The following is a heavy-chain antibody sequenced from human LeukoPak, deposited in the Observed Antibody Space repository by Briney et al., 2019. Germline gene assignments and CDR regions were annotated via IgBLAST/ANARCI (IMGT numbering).Heavy chain of an antibody. D-gene: IGHD1-1*01. CDR1: GFTFSGFW. CDR3: AGSDWKDP. J-gene: IGHJ5*02. Sequence: PGGSQRLSCAASGFTFSGFWMHWVRQAPGKGLVWVSCISFDGSDATYADSVKGRFTISRDNAKNTLHLQMDSLTVEDTAVYYCAGSDWKDPLGQGTLVTVSS. CDR2: ISFDGSDA. V-gene: IGHV3-74*01.